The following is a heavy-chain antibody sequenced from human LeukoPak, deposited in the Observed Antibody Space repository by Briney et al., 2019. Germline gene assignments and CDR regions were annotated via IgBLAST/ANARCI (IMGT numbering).Heavy chain of an antibody. J-gene: IGHJ4*02. CDR1: GGSISSYY. CDR2: IYYSGST. D-gene: IGHD5-18*01. V-gene: IGHV4-59*12. Sequence: SETLSLTCTVSGGSISSYYWSWIRQPPGKGLEWIGYIYYSGSTNYNPSLKSRVTISVDTSKNQFSLKLSSVTAADTAVYYCARGPPTLIQLWYFDYWGQGTLVTVSS. CDR3: ARGPPTLIQLWYFDY.